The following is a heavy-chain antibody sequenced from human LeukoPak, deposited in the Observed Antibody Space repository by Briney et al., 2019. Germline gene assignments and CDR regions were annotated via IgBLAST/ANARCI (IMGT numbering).Heavy chain of an antibody. D-gene: IGHD6-6*01. J-gene: IGHJ4*02. Sequence: ASVKVSCTASGYTFTGYYMHWVRQAPGQGLEWMGWINPNSGGTNYAQKFQGRVTMTRDTSISTAYMELSRLRSDDTAVYYCARATYSSSSSMYYFDYWGQGTLVTVSS. CDR3: ARATYSSSSSMYYFDY. V-gene: IGHV1-2*02. CDR2: INPNSGGT. CDR1: GYTFTGYY.